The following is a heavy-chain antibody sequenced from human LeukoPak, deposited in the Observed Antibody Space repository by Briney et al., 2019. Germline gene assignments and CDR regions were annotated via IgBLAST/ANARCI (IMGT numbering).Heavy chain of an antibody. V-gene: IGHV3-30*02. Sequence: PGGSLRLSCAASGFTFSSYGMHWVRQAPGKGLEWVAFIRYDGSNKYYADSVKGRFTISRANSKNTLYLQMNSLRAEDTAVYYCAKRRTDSSSWYYFDYWGQGTLVTVSS. D-gene: IGHD6-13*01. CDR1: GFTFSSYG. J-gene: IGHJ4*02. CDR3: AKRRTDSSSWYYFDY. CDR2: IRYDGSNK.